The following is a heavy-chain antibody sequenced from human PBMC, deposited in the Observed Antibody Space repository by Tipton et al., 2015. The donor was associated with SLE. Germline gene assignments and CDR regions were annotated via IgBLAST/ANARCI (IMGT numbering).Heavy chain of an antibody. D-gene: IGHD6-19*01. Sequence: SLRLSCAASGFTFSSYAMSWVRQAPGKGLEWVSAISGSGGSTYYADSVKGRFTISRDNSKNTLYLQMNSLRAEDTAVYYCAKVAVAGLYYYYYYMDVWGKGTTVTVSS. J-gene: IGHJ6*03. CDR1: GFTFSSYA. CDR2: ISGSGGST. CDR3: AKVAVAGLYYYYYYMDV. V-gene: IGHV3-23*01.